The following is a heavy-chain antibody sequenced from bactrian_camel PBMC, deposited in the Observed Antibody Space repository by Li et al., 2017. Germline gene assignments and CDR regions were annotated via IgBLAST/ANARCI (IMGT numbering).Heavy chain of an antibody. V-gene: IGHV3S6*01. D-gene: IGHD3*01. J-gene: IGHJ4*01. CDR1: TYKIYC. Sequence: HVQLVESGGDSVQAGGSLRLSCEASTYKIYCLAWFRQAPGKEREGVGTVYLGGGDATVYADSVKGRFTISRDNAKDTLYLQMNSLKIEDTAVYYCALGSSRQATMTARGKGTQVTVS. CDR2: VYLGGGDAT.